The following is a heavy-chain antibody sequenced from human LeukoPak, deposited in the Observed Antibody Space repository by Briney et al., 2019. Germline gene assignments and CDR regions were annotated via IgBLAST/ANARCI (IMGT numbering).Heavy chain of an antibody. CDR1: GYTFTSYG. Sequence: GASVKVSCKASGYTFTSYGISWVRQAPGQGLEWMGWISAYNGNRNSAQKLQGRVTMTTDTSTSTAFMELRSLRSDDTAVYYCARVSYYVSGSYFRASDYWGQGTLVTVSS. J-gene: IGHJ4*02. CDR2: ISAYNGNR. CDR3: ARVSYYVSGSYFRASDY. D-gene: IGHD3-10*01. V-gene: IGHV1-18*01.